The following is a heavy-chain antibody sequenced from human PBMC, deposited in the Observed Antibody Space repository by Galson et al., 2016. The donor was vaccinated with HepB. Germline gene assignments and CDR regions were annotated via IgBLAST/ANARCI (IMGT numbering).Heavy chain of an antibody. D-gene: IGHD2/OR15-2a*01. CDR2: ISSSSDII. CDR3: ARNPEVNIILQH. CDR1: GFTFNTYG. Sequence: SLRLSCAASGFTFNTYGMNWVRQAPGKGLEWISFISSSSDIIHYEASVKGRFTISRDNAKNALYLQMNSLRDEDMAVYYCARNPEVNIILQHWGQGTLVTVSS. V-gene: IGHV3-48*02. J-gene: IGHJ1*01.